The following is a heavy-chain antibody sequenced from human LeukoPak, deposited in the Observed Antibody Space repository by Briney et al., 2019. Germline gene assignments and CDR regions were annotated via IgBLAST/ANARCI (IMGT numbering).Heavy chain of an antibody. Sequence: GGSLTLSCAASGFTFSNYAMNWVRQAPGKGLEWVSLISGSGVNTYYEDSVKGRFTISRDTSKNTVSLQMNSLRGEDTAVYYCAKDVRVGGGGMDVWGQGTPVTVSS. CDR2: ISGSGVNT. J-gene: IGHJ6*02. CDR3: AKDVRVGGGGMDV. CDR1: GFTFSNYA. D-gene: IGHD1-26*01. V-gene: IGHV3-23*01.